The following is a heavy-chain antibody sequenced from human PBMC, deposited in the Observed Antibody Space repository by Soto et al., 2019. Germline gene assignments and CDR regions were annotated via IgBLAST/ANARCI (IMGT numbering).Heavy chain of an antibody. Sequence: PGGSLRLSCAASGFTCSTYALRWVRQAPGKGLEWVSAISANGQGIYYADSVRGRFTISRDNSKNTIFLHMDSLRAEDTAVYYCAKDRNYPRDQFHYWGQGTLVTVSS. CDR3: AKDRNYPRDQFHY. D-gene: IGHD1-7*01. CDR2: ISANGQGI. CDR1: GFTCSTYA. J-gene: IGHJ4*02. V-gene: IGHV3-23*01.